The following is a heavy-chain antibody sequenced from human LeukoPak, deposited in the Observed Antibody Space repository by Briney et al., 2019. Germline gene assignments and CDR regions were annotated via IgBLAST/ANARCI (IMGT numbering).Heavy chain of an antibody. CDR2: ISSSSSTI. J-gene: IGHJ4*02. D-gene: IGHD6-13*01. V-gene: IGHV3-48*01. CDR3: ARGTAAATRSLYYFDY. CDR1: GFTFSSYS. Sequence: GGSLRLSCAASGFTFSSYSMNWVRQAPGKGLEWVSYISSSSSTIYYADSVKGRFTISRDNAKNSLYLQMNSLRAEDTAVYYCARGTAAATRSLYYFDYWGQGTLVTVSS.